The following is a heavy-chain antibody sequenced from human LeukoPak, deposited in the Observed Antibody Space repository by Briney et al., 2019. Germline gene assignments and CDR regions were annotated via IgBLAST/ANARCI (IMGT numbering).Heavy chain of an antibody. CDR1: GYSFTSYW. CDR2: IYPGDSDT. J-gene: IGHJ4*02. V-gene: IGHV5-51*01. CDR3: ARRRGSSSWYIGEPYYFDY. D-gene: IGHD6-13*01. Sequence: GESLKISCKGSGYSFTSYWIGWVRQMPGKGLEWMGIIYPGDSDTRYSPSFQGQVTISADKSISTAYLQWSSLKASDTAMYYCARRRGSSSWYIGEPYYFDYWGQGTLVTVSS.